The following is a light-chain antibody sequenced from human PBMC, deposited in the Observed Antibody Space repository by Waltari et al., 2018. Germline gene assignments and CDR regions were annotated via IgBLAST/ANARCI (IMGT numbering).Light chain of an antibody. CDR2: QDT. CDR1: TLGDKY. J-gene: IGLJ2*01. Sequence: SYDLTQPPSVSASPVRPASIACFGDTLGDKYVPWYQQKPGQPPVLVIYQDTKRPSVIPERFSASNSGNTATLTVSETQAVDEASYYCQTWDSNTVVFGGGTTLTVL. CDR3: QTWDSNTVV. V-gene: IGLV3-1*01.